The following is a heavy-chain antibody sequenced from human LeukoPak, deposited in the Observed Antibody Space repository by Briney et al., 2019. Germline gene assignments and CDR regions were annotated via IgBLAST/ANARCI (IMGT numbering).Heavy chain of an antibody. CDR2: ISSSDSTI. CDR1: GFTFSSYE. J-gene: IGHJ4*02. V-gene: IGHV3-48*03. CDR3: ARTKITMIVVALDY. Sequence: PGGSLRLSCAASGFTFSSYEMNWVRQAPGKGLEWVSYISSSDSTIYYADSVKGRFTISRDNAKNSLYLQMNSLRAEDTAVYYCARTKITMIVVALDYWGQGTLVTVSS. D-gene: IGHD3-22*01.